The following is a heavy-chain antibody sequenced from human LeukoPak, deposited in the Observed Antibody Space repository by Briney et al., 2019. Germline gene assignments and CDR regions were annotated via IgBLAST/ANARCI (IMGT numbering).Heavy chain of an antibody. CDR3: ARHRGSGFDY. CDR2: IYYSGST. CDR1: GGSISNYY. D-gene: IGHD3-16*01. J-gene: IGHJ4*02. V-gene: IGHV4-59*08. Sequence: SETLSLTCSVSGGSISNYYWSWIRQPPGKGLEWIGYIYYSGSTNYNPSLKSRISLSVDTSKNQISLELSSVTAADTAIYYCARHRGSGFDYWGQGTLVTASS.